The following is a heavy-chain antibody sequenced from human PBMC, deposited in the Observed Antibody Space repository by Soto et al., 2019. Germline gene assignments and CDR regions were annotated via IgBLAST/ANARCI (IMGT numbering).Heavy chain of an antibody. CDR3: TRESDTMIVDSLLDAFDI. V-gene: IGHV3-49*03. CDR2: IRSKAYGGTT. D-gene: IGHD3-22*01. Sequence: GGSLRLSCTASGFTFGDYAMSWFRQAPGKGLEWVGFIRSKAYGGTTEYAASVKGRFTISRDDSKSIAYLQMNSLKTEDTAVYYCTRESDTMIVDSLLDAFDIWGQGTMVTVSS. CDR1: GFTFGDYA. J-gene: IGHJ3*02.